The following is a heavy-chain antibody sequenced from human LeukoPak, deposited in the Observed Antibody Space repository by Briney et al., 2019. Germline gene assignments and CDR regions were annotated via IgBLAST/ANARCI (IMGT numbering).Heavy chain of an antibody. CDR2: ISWNSGSI. CDR1: GFTFDDYA. Sequence: GRSLRLSCAASGFTFDDYAMHWVRQAPGKGLEWVSGISWNSGSIGYADSVKGRFTISRDNAKNSLYLQMNSLRAEDTAVYYCARMSEQQLVDAFDIWGQGTMVTVSS. CDR3: ARMSEQQLVDAFDI. V-gene: IGHV3-9*01. D-gene: IGHD6-13*01. J-gene: IGHJ3*02.